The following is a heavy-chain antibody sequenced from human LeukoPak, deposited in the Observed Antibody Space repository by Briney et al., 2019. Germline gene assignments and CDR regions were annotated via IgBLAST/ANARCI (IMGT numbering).Heavy chain of an antibody. Sequence: SETLSLTCAVSGYSISSGYYWGWIRRPPGKGLEWIGSIYHSGSTYYNPSLKSRVTISVDTSKNQFSLKLSSVTAADTAVYYCAREVPSGIAAAGLDYWGQGTLVTVSS. J-gene: IGHJ4*02. CDR2: IYHSGST. CDR3: AREVPSGIAAAGLDY. CDR1: GYSISSGYY. D-gene: IGHD6-13*01. V-gene: IGHV4-38-2*02.